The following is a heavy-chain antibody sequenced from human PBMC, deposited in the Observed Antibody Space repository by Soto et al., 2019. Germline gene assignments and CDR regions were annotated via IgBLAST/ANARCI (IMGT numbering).Heavy chain of an antibody. CDR3: AGWLQFNRTSFDY. V-gene: IGHV4-31*03. Sequence: SETLSFTCTVSGGSISSGGYYWSWICPHPGKGLEWIGYIYYGGSTYYNPSFKSRVTISVDTTKNRFSLKLSSVTAADTAVYYCAGWLQFNRTSFDYWGQGTLVTISS. J-gene: IGHJ4*02. D-gene: IGHD5-12*01. CDR2: IYYGGST. CDR1: GGSISSGGYY.